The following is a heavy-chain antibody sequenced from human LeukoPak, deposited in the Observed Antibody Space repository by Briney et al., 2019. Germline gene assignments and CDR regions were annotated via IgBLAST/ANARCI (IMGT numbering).Heavy chain of an antibody. CDR1: GFTFSSYS. Sequence: GGSLRLSCAASGFTFSSYSMNWVRQAPGKGLEWVSSISSSSSYIYYADSVKGRFTISRDSAKNSLYLQMNSLRAEDTAVYYCARDTQTTTVVTPIYYGMDVWGQGTTVTVSS. CDR3: ARDTQTTTVVTPIYYGMDV. J-gene: IGHJ6*02. D-gene: IGHD4-23*01. V-gene: IGHV3-21*01. CDR2: ISSSSSYI.